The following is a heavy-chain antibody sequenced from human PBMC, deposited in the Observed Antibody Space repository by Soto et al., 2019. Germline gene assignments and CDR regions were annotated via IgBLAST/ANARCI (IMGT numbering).Heavy chain of an antibody. CDR1: GYTFSNYY. V-gene: IGHV1-46*01. CDR2: INPSGGST. D-gene: IGHD4-4*01. CDR3: ARYDYNGYYFDY. J-gene: IGHJ4*02. Sequence: ASVKVSCKASGYTFSNYYMHWVRQAPGQGHEWMGIINPSGGSTTYAQKFQGRVTTTRDTSTSTVYMELSSLRSEDTAVYYCARYDYNGYYFDYWGQGTLVTVSS.